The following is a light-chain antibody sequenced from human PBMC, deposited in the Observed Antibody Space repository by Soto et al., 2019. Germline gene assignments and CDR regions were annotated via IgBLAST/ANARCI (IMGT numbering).Light chain of an antibody. Sequence: QSVLTQPASVSGSPGQSITISCTGTISDFVVYNYVSWYQQHPGKAPKLMIYGVSNRPSGVSNRFSGSKSGNTASLTIPGLQADDEADYYCSSHTISSALQVFGTGTKVTAL. V-gene: IGLV2-14*01. CDR2: GVS. J-gene: IGLJ1*01. CDR3: SSHTISSALQV. CDR1: ISDFVVYNY.